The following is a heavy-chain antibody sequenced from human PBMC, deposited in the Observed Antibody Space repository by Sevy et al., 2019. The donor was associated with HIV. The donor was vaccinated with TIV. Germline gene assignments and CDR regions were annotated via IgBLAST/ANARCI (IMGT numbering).Heavy chain of an antibody. D-gene: IGHD3-22*01. J-gene: IGHJ4*02. CDR3: ARVLNYYDSGGYYQSPNYFDY. V-gene: IGHV4-34*01. Sequence: SETLSLTCAVYGGSFSGYYWSWIRQPPGKGLEWIGEINHSGSTNYNPTLKSRVTMSVDTSRNQFSRKLSSVTAADTTVYYCARVLNYYDSGGYYQSPNYFDYWGQGTLVTVSS. CDR2: INHSGST. CDR1: GGSFSGYY.